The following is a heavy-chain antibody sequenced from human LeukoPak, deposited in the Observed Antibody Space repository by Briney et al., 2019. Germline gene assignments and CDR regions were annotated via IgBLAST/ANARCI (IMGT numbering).Heavy chain of an antibody. V-gene: IGHV3-7*04. Sequence: GGSLRLSCAASGFTFSSYAMHWVRQAPGKGLEWVANIKQDGSEKYYVDSVKGRFTISRDNAKNSLYLQMNSLRAEDTAVYYCARVLYGSAQFHPYFDFWGQGTLVTVSS. CDR3: ARVLYGSAQFHPYFDF. CDR2: IKQDGSEK. CDR1: GFTFSSYA. J-gene: IGHJ4*02. D-gene: IGHD3-10*01.